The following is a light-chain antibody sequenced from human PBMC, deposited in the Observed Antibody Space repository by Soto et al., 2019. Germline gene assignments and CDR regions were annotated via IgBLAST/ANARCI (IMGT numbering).Light chain of an antibody. CDR3: CSYAGSRYV. CDR2: EVS. Sequence: QSALTYPSRWSASHGQTITISCTGTTSDVGSYNLVSWYQQHPGKAPKLMIYEVSKRPSGVSNRFSGSKSGNTASLTISGLQAEDEADYYCCSYAGSRYVFGTGTKVTVL. V-gene: IGLV2-23*02. J-gene: IGLJ1*01. CDR1: TSDVGSYNL.